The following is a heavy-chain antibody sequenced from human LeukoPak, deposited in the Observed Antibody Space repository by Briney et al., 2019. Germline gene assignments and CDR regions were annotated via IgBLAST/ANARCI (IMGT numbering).Heavy chain of an antibody. CDR3: ARARGLGIGAHFDY. Sequence: PGGSLRLSCIASGFNFGGYYMGWIRQVRGMGLEGVSYISDDSYRTPYGDSVKGRFTISRDNAKNSLYLQMDNLRVEDTAVYYCARARGLGIGAHFDYWGQGTLVTVSS. CDR1: GFNFGGYY. J-gene: IGHJ4*02. CDR2: ISDDSYRT. D-gene: IGHD4-17*01. V-gene: IGHV3-11*01.